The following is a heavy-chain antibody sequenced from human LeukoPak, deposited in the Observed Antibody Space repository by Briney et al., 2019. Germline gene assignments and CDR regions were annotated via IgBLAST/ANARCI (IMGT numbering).Heavy chain of an antibody. CDR3: AKSVVVIVPHEFDY. V-gene: IGHV3-23*01. CDR2: ISGSGGST. J-gene: IGHJ4*02. CDR1: GLSFSSYT. Sequence: GGSLRLSCAPSGLSFSSYTIHWVRQAPGKGLEWVSAISGSGGSTYYADSVKGRFTISRDNSKNTLYLQMNSLRAEDTAVYYCAKSVVVIVPHEFDYWGQGTLVTVSS. D-gene: IGHD3-3*01.